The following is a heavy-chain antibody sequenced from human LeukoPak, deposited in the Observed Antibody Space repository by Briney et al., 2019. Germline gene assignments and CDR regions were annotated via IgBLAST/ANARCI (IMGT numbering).Heavy chain of an antibody. Sequence: PSETLSLTCTVSGGSISVYYWSWIRQPPGKGLEWIGYIYYSGSTNYNPSLKSRVTISVDTSKNQFSLKLSSVTAADTAVYYCARARRITMIVVVKRAFDIWGQGTMVTVSS. J-gene: IGHJ3*02. V-gene: IGHV4-59*12. CDR2: IYYSGST. D-gene: IGHD3-22*01. CDR3: ARARRITMIVVVKRAFDI. CDR1: GGSISVYY.